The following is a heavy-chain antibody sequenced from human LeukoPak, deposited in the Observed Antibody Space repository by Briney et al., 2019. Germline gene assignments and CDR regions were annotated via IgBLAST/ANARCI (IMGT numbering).Heavy chain of an antibody. CDR3: SRGGRGDY. D-gene: IGHD3-16*01. CDR2: IKQDGSDK. CDR1: AFTFTTYW. V-gene: IGHV3-7*01. J-gene: IGHJ4*02. Sequence: GGSQRLSCAASAFTFTTYWMSWVRHAPGKGLEWVANIKQDGSDKYYVDSVKGRFTISRDNAKNSLYLQMSSLRADDTAVYYCSRGGRGDYWGQGTLVTVSS.